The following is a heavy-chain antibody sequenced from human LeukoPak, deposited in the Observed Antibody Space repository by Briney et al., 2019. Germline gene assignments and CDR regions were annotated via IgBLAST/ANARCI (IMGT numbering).Heavy chain of an antibody. J-gene: IGHJ6*02. CDR3: ARGPVLRFLEWLPYYYYYYGMDV. V-gene: IGHV1-69*01. Sequence: SVKVSCKASGGTFSSYAISWVRQAPGQGLEWMGGIIPIFGTANYAQKFQGRVTITADESTSTAYMELSSLRSEDTAVYYCARGPVLRFLEWLPYYYYYYGMDVWGQGTTVTVSS. CDR1: GGTFSSYA. CDR2: IIPIFGTA. D-gene: IGHD3-3*01.